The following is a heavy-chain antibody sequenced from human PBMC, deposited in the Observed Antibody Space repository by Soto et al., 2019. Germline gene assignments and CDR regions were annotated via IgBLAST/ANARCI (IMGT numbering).Heavy chain of an antibody. CDR3: ARSGGIAH. CDR1: GFIFNNYW. CDR2: IQSDGSSI. V-gene: IGHV3-74*01. D-gene: IGHD2-21*01. Sequence: EVQMVESGGGLVQPGGSLRLSCAASGFIFNNYWMHWVRQVPGKGLMWVSRIQSDGSSIDYADSVKGRFTISRDNAKNTMYLQMNSLRVEDTAVYYCARSGGIAHWGQGTLVTVSS. J-gene: IGHJ4*02.